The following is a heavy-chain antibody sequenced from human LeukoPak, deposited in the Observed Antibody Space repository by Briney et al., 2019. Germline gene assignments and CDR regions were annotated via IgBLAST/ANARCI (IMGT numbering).Heavy chain of an antibody. CDR3: ATLKTIFGVVSEAFDI. Sequence: SVKVSCKASGGTFSSYAISWVRQAPGQGLEWMGGIIPIFGTANYAQKFQGRVTITADESTSTAYMELSSLRSEDTAVYYCATLKTIFGVVSEAFDIRGQGTMVTVSS. CDR1: GGTFSSYA. V-gene: IGHV1-69*13. D-gene: IGHD3-3*01. J-gene: IGHJ3*02. CDR2: IIPIFGTA.